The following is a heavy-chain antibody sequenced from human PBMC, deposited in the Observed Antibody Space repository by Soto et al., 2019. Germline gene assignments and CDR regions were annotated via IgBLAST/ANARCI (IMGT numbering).Heavy chain of an antibody. CDR1: GXTFTSYA. Sequence: ASVKVSCKASGXTFTSYAMHWVRQAPGQRLEWMGWINAGNGGTKFSQKFQGRVTITRDTSASTSYMELSSLRSEDTAVYYCARDRGYSYSYGMDVWGQGTTVTVSS. V-gene: IGHV1-3*01. D-gene: IGHD5-18*01. CDR3: ARDRGYSYSYGMDV. CDR2: INAGNGGT. J-gene: IGHJ6*02.